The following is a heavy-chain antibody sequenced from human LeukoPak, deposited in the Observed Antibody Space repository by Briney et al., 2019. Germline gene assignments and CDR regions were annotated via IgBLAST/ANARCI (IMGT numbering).Heavy chain of an antibody. J-gene: IGHJ4*02. D-gene: IGHD1-26*01. CDR3: AKDRGGYQYYFDY. CDR1: GFTFSSYG. V-gene: IGHV3-30*02. CDR2: IAYDGRNK. Sequence: GGSLRLSCAASGFTFSSYGMHWVRQAPDKGLEWVAFIAYDGRNKLYADSVKGRFTISRDNSKNTLNLQLNSLRTEDTAVYYCAKDRGGYQYYFDYWGQGTLVTVSS.